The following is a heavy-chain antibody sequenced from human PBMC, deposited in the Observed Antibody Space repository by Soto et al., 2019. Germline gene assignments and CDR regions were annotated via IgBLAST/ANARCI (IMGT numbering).Heavy chain of an antibody. Sequence: AGSLILSCAASGFTSSSYAMSWVRQAPGKVLEWVSAISGSGGSTYYADSVKGRFTISRDNSKNTLYLQMNSLRAEDTAVYYCAKDLWNIVDLDYWGQGTLVTVSS. V-gene: IGHV3-23*01. D-gene: IGHD5-12*01. CDR2: ISGSGGST. CDR3: AKDLWNIVDLDY. J-gene: IGHJ4*02. CDR1: GFTSSSYA.